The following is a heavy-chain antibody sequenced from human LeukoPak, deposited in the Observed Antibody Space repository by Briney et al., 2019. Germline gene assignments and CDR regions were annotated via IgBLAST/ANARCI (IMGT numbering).Heavy chain of an antibody. CDR3: ARELIAAAGGTPMWNNWFDH. CDR2: IIPILGIA. J-gene: IGHJ5*02. V-gene: IGHV1-69*04. D-gene: IGHD6-13*01. CDR1: GGTFSSYT. Sequence: SVKVSCKASGGTFSSYTISWVRQAPGQGLEWVGRIIPILGIANYAQKFQGRVTITADKSTSTAYMELSSLRSEDTAVYYCARELIAAAGGTPMWNNWFDHWGQGTLVTVSS.